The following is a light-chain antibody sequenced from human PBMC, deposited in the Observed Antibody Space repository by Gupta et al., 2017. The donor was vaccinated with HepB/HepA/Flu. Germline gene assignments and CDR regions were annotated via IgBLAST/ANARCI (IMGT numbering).Light chain of an antibody. Sequence: SSELTQDPAVSVALGQTVRITCQGDSLRSYYASWYQQKPGQAPVLVIYAKNNRPSGIPDRFSGSSSGNTASLTITGAQAEDEADYYCDSRASSANRYVFGTGTKVTVL. J-gene: IGLJ1*01. V-gene: IGLV3-19*01. CDR1: SLRSYY. CDR3: DSRASSANRYV. CDR2: AKN.